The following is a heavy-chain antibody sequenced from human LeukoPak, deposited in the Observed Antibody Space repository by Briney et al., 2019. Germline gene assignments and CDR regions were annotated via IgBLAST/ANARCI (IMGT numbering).Heavy chain of an antibody. CDR1: GYTFTDYY. J-gene: IGHJ4*02. CDR3: ARRVTAASGFGY. D-gene: IGHD6-13*01. Sequence: ASVKVSCKASGYTFTDYYIYWVRQAPGQGLEWMGWTNPKNGGTNYAQKFQGRVTMTSDTSISTAYMDLNSLKSDDTAVYYCARRVTAASGFGYWGQGTLVTVSS. CDR2: TNPKNGGT. V-gene: IGHV1-2*02.